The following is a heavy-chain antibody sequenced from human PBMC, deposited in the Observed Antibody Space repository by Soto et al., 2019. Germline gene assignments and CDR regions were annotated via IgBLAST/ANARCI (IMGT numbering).Heavy chain of an antibody. CDR1: GASISSSY. J-gene: IGHJ3*02. CDR2: VYYSGST. Sequence: SETLSLTCTVSGASISSSYWIWIRQSPGKGLEWIGYVYYSGSTNYNPSLKSRVTISVDTSKNQFSLKLSSVTAADTAVYYCARGYYDSSGQSNTFDIWGRGTMVTVSS. CDR3: ARGYYDSSGQSNTFDI. D-gene: IGHD3-22*01. V-gene: IGHV4-59*01.